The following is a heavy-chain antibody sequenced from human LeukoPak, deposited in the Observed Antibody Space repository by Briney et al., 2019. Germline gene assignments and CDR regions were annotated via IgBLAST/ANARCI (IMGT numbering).Heavy chain of an antibody. Sequence: GGSLRLSCAASGFTFSSYAMHWVRQAPGKGLEWVAVISYDGSNKYYADSVKGRFTISRDNSKNTLYLQLDSLRDDDTAVYFCARDAPIVLVIDATERLDYWGQGSQVTVSS. V-gene: IGHV3-30-3*01. CDR3: ARDAPIVLVIDATERLDY. CDR2: ISYDGSNK. CDR1: GFTFSSYA. D-gene: IGHD2-21*01. J-gene: IGHJ4*02.